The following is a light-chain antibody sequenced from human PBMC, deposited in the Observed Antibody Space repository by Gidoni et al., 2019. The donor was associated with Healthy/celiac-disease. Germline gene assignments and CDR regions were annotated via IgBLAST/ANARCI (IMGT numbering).Light chain of an antibody. CDR3: QAWDSSTVV. J-gene: IGLJ2*01. Sequence: SYEVTQPPSVSVPPGQTASITCSGDKLGDKYACWYQLKPGQSPVLVIYQNTKRPSGIPERFSGSKSGNTATLTISGTQAMDEADYYCQAWDSSTVVFGGGTKLTVL. V-gene: IGLV3-1*01. CDR2: QNT. CDR1: KLGDKY.